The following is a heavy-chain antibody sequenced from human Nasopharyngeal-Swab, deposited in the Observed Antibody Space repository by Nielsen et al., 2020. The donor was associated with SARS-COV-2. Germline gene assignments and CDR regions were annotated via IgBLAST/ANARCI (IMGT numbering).Heavy chain of an antibody. CDR3: ARDLGGAAAGTDY. J-gene: IGHJ4*02. D-gene: IGHD6-13*01. V-gene: IGHV3-23*01. Sequence: GESLKISCAASGFTFSSYATSWVRQAPGKGLEWVSAISGSGGSTYYADSVKGRFTISRDNSKNTLYLQMNSLRAEDTAVYYCARDLGGAAAGTDYWGQGTLVTVSS. CDR1: GFTFSSYA. CDR2: ISGSGGST.